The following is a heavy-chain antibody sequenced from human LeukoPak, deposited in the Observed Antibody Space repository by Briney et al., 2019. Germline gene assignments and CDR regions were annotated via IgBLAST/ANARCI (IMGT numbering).Heavy chain of an antibody. V-gene: IGHV4-38-2*01. CDR2: IYHSGST. CDR3: ARRIMITFGGVTPPTNWFDP. CDR1: GYSISSGYY. J-gene: IGHJ5*02. D-gene: IGHD3-16*01. Sequence: SETLSLTCAVSGYSISSGYYWGWIRQPPGKGLEWIGSIYHSGSTYYDPSLKSRVTISVDTSKNQFSLKLSSVTAPDTAVYYCARRIMITFGGVTPPTNWFDPWGQGTLVTVSS.